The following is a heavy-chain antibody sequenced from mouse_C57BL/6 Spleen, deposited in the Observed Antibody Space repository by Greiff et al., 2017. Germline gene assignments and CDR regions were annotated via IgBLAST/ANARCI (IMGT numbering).Heavy chain of an antibody. J-gene: IGHJ3*01. CDR3: AKNRDSSGYGWFAY. V-gene: IGHV2-5*01. Sequence: VKLVESGPGLVQPSQSLSITCTVSGFSLTSYGVHWVRQSPGKGLEWLGVIWRGGSTDYNAAFMSRLSITKDNSKSQVFFKMNSLQADDTAIYYCAKNRDSSGYGWFAYWGQGTLVTVSA. CDR2: IWRGGST. CDR1: GFSLTSYG. D-gene: IGHD3-2*02.